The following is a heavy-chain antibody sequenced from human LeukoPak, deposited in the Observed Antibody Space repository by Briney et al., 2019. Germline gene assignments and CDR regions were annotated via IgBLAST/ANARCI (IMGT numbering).Heavy chain of an antibody. CDR1: GGTFSSYS. CDR2: IIPIFGTA. V-gene: IGHV1-69*01. Sequence: ASVKVPCKASGGTFSSYSISWVRQAPGQGVEGMGGIIPIFGTANYAQKFQGRVTITADESTSTAYMELSSLRSEDTAVYYCARRRRSEQLWAHPNYYYYGMDVWGQGTTVTVSS. CDR3: ARRRRSEQLWAHPNYYYYGMDV. J-gene: IGHJ6*02. D-gene: IGHD5-18*01.